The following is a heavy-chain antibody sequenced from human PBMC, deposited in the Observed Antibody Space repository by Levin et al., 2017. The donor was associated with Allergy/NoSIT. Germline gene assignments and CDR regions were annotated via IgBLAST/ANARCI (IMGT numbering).Heavy chain of an antibody. CDR1: GFTFSSYG. CDR3: ARDEGGGSFDAFDI. D-gene: IGHD2-15*01. CDR2: IWYDGSNK. V-gene: IGHV3-33*01. Sequence: PGGSLRLSCAASGFTFSSYGMHWVRQAPGKGLEWVAVIWYDGSNKYYADSVKGRFTISRDNSKNTLYLQMNSLRAEDTAVYYCARDEGGGSFDAFDIWGQGTMVTVSS. J-gene: IGHJ3*02.